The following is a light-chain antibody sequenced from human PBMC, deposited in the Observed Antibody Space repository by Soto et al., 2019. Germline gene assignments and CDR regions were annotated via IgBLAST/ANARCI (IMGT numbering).Light chain of an antibody. J-gene: IGKJ4*01. CDR2: AAY. CDR3: XKYNSAPLT. V-gene: IGKV1-27*01. CDR1: LPISNY. Sequence: DIQMTQSPSSLSASVGDRVTITCRASLPISNYLACYQHNPGTIPNLLSYAAYTFQGGVPSRFSGGGSGTGFTLSHRRMXXXXVXXXXCXKYNSAPLTFGGGTKVDIK.